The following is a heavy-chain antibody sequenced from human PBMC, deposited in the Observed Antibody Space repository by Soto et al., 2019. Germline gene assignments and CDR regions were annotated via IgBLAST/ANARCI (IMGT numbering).Heavy chain of an antibody. J-gene: IGHJ6*02. V-gene: IGHV1-2*04. CDR2: INPNSGGT. D-gene: IGHD5-18*01. CDR3: ARSSIQLWPDYYYYYGMDV. CDR1: GYTFTGYY. Sequence: ASVKVSCKASGYTFTGYYMHWVRQAPGQGLEWMGWINPNSGGTNYAQKFQGWVTMTRDTSISTAYMELSRLRSDDTAVYYCARSSIQLWPDYYYYYGMDVWGQGTTVTVYS.